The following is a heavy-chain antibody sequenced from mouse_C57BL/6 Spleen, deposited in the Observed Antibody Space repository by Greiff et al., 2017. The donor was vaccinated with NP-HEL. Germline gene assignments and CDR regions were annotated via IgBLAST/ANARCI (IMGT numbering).Heavy chain of an antibody. Sequence: QVQLKQSGPELVKPGASVKISCKASGYAFSSSWMNWVKQRPGKGLEWIGRIYPGDGDTNYNGKFKGKATLTADKSSSTAYMQLSSLTSEDSAVYFCAREVYYDDEVDYWGQGTTLTVSS. CDR3: AREVYYDDEVDY. CDR1: GYAFSSSW. CDR2: IYPGDGDT. J-gene: IGHJ2*01. V-gene: IGHV1-82*01. D-gene: IGHD2-4*01.